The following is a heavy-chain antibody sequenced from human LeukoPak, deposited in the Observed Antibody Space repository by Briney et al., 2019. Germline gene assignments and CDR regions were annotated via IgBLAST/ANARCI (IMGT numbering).Heavy chain of an antibody. CDR1: GGTCSSYA. J-gene: IGHJ3*02. CDR3: ARGPQSGAFDI. D-gene: IGHD3-10*01. CDR2: IIPIFGTA. V-gene: IGHV1-69*13. Sequence: ASVKVSCKASGGTCSSYAISWVRQAPGQGLEWMGGIIPIFGTANYAQKFQGRVTITADESTSTAYMELSSLRSEDTAVYYCARGPQSGAFDIWGQGTMVTVSS.